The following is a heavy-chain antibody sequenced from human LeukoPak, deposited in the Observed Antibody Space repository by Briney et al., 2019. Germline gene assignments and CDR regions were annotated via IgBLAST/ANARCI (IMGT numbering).Heavy chain of an antibody. CDR2: ISAYNGDT. Sequence: ASVKVSCKASGYTFTSYGISWVRQAPGQGLEWMGWISAYNGDTNYAQKFQGRVTMTTDTSTSTAYMELRSLRSDDTAVYYCARTYDSSGYYEGWYFDYWGQGTLVTVSS. J-gene: IGHJ4*02. V-gene: IGHV1-18*01. CDR1: GYTFTSYG. CDR3: ARTYDSSGYYEGWYFDY. D-gene: IGHD3-22*01.